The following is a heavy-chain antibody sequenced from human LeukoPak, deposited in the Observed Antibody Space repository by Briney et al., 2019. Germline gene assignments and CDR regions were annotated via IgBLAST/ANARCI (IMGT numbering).Heavy chain of an antibody. J-gene: IGHJ4*02. CDR3: ASGHSSGWYEDY. CDR2: IYYSGST. D-gene: IGHD6-19*01. V-gene: IGHV4-59*01. Sequence: SETLSLTCTVSGGPISSYYWSWIRQPPGKGLEWMGYIYYSGSTSYNPSLKSRVTISVDTSKNQFSLKLSSVTAADTAVYYCASGHSSGWYEDYWGQGTLVTVSS. CDR1: GGPISSYY.